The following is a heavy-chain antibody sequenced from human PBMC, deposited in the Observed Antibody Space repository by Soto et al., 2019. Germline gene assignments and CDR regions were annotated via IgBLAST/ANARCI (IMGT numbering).Heavy chain of an antibody. V-gene: IGHV4-34*01. D-gene: IGHD3-3*01. Sequence: QVQLQQWGAGLLKPSEILSLTCAVYGGSLSGFYWSWIRQSPIKGLEWIGEIKHSGSTTYNPSLKSRVTISLDTSKNQFSLKLNSVTAAETAVYYCTRGPAITRMDVWGQGTTVTVSS. CDR2: IKHSGST. CDR3: TRGPAITRMDV. J-gene: IGHJ6*02. CDR1: GGSLSGFY.